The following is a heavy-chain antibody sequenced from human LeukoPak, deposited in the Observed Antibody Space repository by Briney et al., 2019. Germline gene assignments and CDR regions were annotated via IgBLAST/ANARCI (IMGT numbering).Heavy chain of an antibody. Sequence: HPGGSLRLSCAASGFIFSNYGMHWVRQAPGKGLEWVAFIWYDESNKFYADSVKGRFTISRDNSKNTLFLQMNSLRAEDTAVYYCATMQWLEGVDWFDPWGQGTLVTVSS. CDR3: ATMQWLEGVDWFDP. D-gene: IGHD6-19*01. CDR2: IWYDESNK. V-gene: IGHV3-30*02. J-gene: IGHJ5*02. CDR1: GFIFSNYG.